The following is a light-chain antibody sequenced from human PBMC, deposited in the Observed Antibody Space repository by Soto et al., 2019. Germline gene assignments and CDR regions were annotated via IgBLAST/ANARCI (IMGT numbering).Light chain of an antibody. Sequence: EIVLTQSPATLSLFPGERATLSCRASQSVSRYLAWYQQKPGQAPRLLMYAASNRATGIPARFSGSGSGKDLTLTISSIEPEDFAVYYCQHRSNFGGGTKVEIK. V-gene: IGKV3-11*01. CDR3: QHRSN. J-gene: IGKJ4*01. CDR2: AAS. CDR1: QSVSRY.